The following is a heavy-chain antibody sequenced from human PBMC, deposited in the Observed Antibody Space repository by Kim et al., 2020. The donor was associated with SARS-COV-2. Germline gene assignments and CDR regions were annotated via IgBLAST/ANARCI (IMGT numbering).Heavy chain of an antibody. Sequence: GGSLRLSCAASGFTFSSSWMHWVRQAPGKGLVWVSRINSDGSYTNYADSVKGRFTISRDNARNTLYLQVNSLGAEDTAVYFCARDRASSGWFAGYGLDVWGQGTTVTVSS. V-gene: IGHV3-74*01. J-gene: IGHJ6*02. CDR1: GFTFSSSW. CDR2: INSDGSYT. D-gene: IGHD6-19*01. CDR3: ARDRASSGWFAGYGLDV.